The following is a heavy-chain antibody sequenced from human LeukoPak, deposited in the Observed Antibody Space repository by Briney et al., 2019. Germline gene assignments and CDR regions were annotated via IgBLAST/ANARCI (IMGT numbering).Heavy chain of an antibody. CDR2: IIPILDMA. D-gene: IGHD6-13*01. CDR3: ARAQGDASSWDY. CDR1: GGTFSSYA. J-gene: IGHJ4*02. Sequence: SVKVSCKASGGTFSSYAISWVRQAPGQGLEWMGRIIPILDMANYAQKFQGRVTITADTSTSTAYMELSSLTSEDTAVYYCARAQGDASSWDYWGQGTLDTVSS. V-gene: IGHV1-69*04.